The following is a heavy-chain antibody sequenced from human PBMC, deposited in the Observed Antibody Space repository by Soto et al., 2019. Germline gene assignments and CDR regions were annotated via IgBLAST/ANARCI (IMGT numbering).Heavy chain of an antibody. J-gene: IGHJ4*02. CDR3: ARETFYDYLGGSSRSIGIDF. Sequence: QVHLVESGGGLVKPGGSLRLSCAASGFTFSDYYMTWIRQAPGKGLEWVSYITGTSSDTKYADSVKGRFTISRDNAKNSLYLQMSSLRAEDTAVYYCARETFYDYLGGSSRSIGIDFWGQGTLVIVSS. D-gene: IGHD3-16*02. V-gene: IGHV3-11*06. CDR2: ITGTSSDT. CDR1: GFTFSDYY.